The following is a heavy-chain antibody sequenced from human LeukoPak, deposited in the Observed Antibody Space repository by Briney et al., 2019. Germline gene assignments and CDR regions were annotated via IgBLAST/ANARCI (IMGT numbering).Heavy chain of an antibody. Sequence: GGSLRLSCATSGFTFRSYAMSWVRQAPGKGLEWVSAISSSGGSTYDADSVKGRFTISGDNSKNTLFLQMNSLRAEDTAVYYCAKPNSGYTAFHIWGQGTMVTVSS. V-gene: IGHV3-23*01. D-gene: IGHD3-22*01. CDR2: ISSSGGST. J-gene: IGHJ3*02. CDR3: AKPNSGYTAFHI. CDR1: GFTFRSYA.